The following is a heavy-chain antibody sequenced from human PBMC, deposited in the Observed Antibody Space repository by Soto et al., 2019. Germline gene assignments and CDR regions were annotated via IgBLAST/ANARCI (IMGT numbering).Heavy chain of an antibody. D-gene: IGHD2-21*01. CDR3: ARRHVFETAFDI. CDR2: IYYSGST. CDR1: GGSISSYY. J-gene: IGHJ3*02. V-gene: IGHV4-59*08. Sequence: SETLSLTCTVSGGSISSYYWSWIRQPPGKGLEWIGYIYYSGSTNYNPSLKSRFTISVDTSKNQFSVKLISVTAADTAVYYCARRHVFETAFDIWGQGTMVTVSS.